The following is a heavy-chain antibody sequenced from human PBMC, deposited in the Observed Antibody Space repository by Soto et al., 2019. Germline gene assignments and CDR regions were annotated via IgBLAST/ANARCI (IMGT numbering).Heavy chain of an antibody. Sequence: GESLKISCKGSGYSFTSYWIGWVRQMPGKGLEWMGIIYPGDSDTRYSPSFQGQVTISADKSISTAYLQWSSLRAEDTAIYYCAKKVNSGSGSQYFDYFGQGTLVTVSS. CDR3: AKKVNSGSGSQYFDY. CDR1: GYSFTSYW. CDR2: IYPGDSDT. J-gene: IGHJ4*02. D-gene: IGHD3-10*01. V-gene: IGHV5-51*01.